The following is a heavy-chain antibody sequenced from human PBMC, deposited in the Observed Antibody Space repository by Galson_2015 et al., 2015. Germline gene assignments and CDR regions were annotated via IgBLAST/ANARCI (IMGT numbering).Heavy chain of an antibody. CDR3: ARVSYYYGSGSPLFRSFDI. J-gene: IGHJ3*02. CDR1: GGSISSSNW. CDR2: IYHSGST. V-gene: IGHV4-4*02. D-gene: IGHD3-10*01. Sequence: SETLSLTCAVSGGSISSSNWWSWVRQPPGKGLEWIGEIYHSGSTNYNPSLKSRVTISVDKSKNQFSLKLSSVTAADTAVYYCARVSYYYGSGSPLFRSFDIWGQGTMVTVSS.